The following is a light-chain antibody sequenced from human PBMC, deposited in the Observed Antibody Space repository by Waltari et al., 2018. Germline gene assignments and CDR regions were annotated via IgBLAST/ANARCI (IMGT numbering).Light chain of an antibody. CDR2: DVN. J-gene: IGLJ2*01. CDR3: CSYAGSAITV. Sequence: QSALTQTATVSGSPGQPITISCPGTSSDVGTYNLVSWYQQHPGKAPTLIIYDVNKRPSGVSNRFSGSKSGNAASLTISGLQAADEANYYCCSYAGSAITVFGGGTKVTVL. V-gene: IGLV2-23*02. CDR1: SSDVGTYNL.